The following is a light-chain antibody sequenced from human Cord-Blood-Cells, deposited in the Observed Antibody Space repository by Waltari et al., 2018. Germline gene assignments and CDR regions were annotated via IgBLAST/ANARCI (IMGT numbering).Light chain of an antibody. V-gene: IGLV2-14*03. CDR2: DVS. Sequence: QSALTQPASVSGSPGQSITISCTGTSSDVGGYNYVSWYQQHPGKAPKLMIYDVSSRASVVSNRFAGSKSGNTASLTISGLQAEDEADYYCSSYTSSSTLVFGTGTKVTVL. CDR1: SSDVGGYNY. CDR3: SSYTSSSTLV. J-gene: IGLJ1*01.